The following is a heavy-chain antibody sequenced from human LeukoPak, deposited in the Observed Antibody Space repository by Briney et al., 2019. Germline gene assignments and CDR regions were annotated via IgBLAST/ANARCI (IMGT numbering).Heavy chain of an antibody. Sequence: GGSLRLSCAGSGFTFSSYAMSWVRQAPGKGLEWVSTISGSGGAGTYYANSVKGRFTVSRDNSRNTLYLPMNSLRAEDTAVYYCVKDRGGSPFYGMDVWGQGTTVTVSS. CDR3: VKDRGGSPFYGMDV. D-gene: IGHD1-26*01. CDR2: ISGSGGAGT. V-gene: IGHV3-23*01. CDR1: GFTFSSYA. J-gene: IGHJ6*02.